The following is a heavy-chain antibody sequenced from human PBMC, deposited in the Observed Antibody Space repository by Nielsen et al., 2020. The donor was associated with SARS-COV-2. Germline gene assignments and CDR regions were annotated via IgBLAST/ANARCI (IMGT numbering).Heavy chain of an antibody. V-gene: IGHV3-49*03. CDR2: VRSQEYGGTS. CDR1: GFTFGDYV. CDR3: ARMPNYYDTTSA. D-gene: IGHD3-22*01. J-gene: IGHJ4*02. Sequence: GESLKISCTASGFTFGDYVMSWFRQAPGSGLEWIGFVRSQEYGGTSEYAASVKGRFTISRDDSKNIAYLQMTSLRTEDTAVYYCARMPNYYDTTSAWGLGTLVTVSS.